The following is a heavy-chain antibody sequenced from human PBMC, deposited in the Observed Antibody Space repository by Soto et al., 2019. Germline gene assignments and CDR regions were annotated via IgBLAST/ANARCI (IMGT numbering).Heavy chain of an antibody. D-gene: IGHD3-10*01. Sequence: PGGSLRLSCAASGFTFSSHWMHWVRQAPGKGLVWVSRINSDGSSTSYADSVKGRFTISRDNAKNTLYLQMNSLRAEDTAVYYCARDYYGSGSYYQHSNDAFDIWGQGTMVTVSS. J-gene: IGHJ3*02. CDR2: INSDGSST. CDR1: GFTFSSHW. V-gene: IGHV3-74*01. CDR3: ARDYYGSGSYYQHSNDAFDI.